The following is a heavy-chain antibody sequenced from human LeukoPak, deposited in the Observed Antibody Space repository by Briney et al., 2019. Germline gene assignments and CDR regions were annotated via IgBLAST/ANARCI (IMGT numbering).Heavy chain of an antibody. J-gene: IGHJ4*02. Sequence: PGRSLRLSYAASGFSFTNNGMYWVRQAPGKGLEWVASIRYDGGYKNYGDSVKGRFTISRDNSKNTLYLQMNSLRAEDTAVYYCAKLLFEYDFWGQGTLVTVSS. CDR1: GFSFTNNG. CDR2: IRYDGGYK. D-gene: IGHD2-21*01. V-gene: IGHV3-30*02. CDR3: AKLLFEYDF.